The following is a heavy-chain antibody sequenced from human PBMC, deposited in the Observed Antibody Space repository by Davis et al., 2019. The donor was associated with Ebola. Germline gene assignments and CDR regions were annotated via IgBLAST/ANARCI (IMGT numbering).Heavy chain of an antibody. Sequence: PGGSLRLSCSASGFTFSSYAMHWVRQAPGKGLEYVSAISSNGGSTYYADSVKGRFTISRDNSKNTLYLQMNSLRAEDTAVYYCAKGGIAARRFWFDPWGQGTLVTVSS. V-gene: IGHV3-64*04. D-gene: IGHD6-6*01. CDR1: GFTFSSYA. J-gene: IGHJ5*02. CDR2: ISSNGGST. CDR3: AKGGIAARRFWFDP.